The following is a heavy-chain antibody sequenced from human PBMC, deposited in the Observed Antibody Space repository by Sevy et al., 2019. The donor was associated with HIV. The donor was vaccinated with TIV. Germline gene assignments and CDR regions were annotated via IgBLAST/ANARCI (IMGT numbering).Heavy chain of an antibody. Sequence: GGSLRLSCAASGFPLRKYSMNWVRQAPGKGLEWVSLISRNSTYIYYSDSVKGRFTISRDNAENSLFLQRNSLRAEDTAVYYCVRDSSGLSWGQGTLVTVSS. V-gene: IGHV3-21*01. D-gene: IGHD6-19*01. CDR1: GFPLRKYS. CDR3: VRDSSGLS. CDR2: ISRNSTYI. J-gene: IGHJ4*02.